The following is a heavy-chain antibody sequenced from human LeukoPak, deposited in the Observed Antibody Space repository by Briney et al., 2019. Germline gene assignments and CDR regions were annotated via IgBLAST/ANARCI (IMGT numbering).Heavy chain of an antibody. CDR1: GGSISSSSYY. V-gene: IGHV4-39*01. CDR2: IYYSGST. D-gene: IGHD1-26*01. Sequence: SETLSLTCTVSGGSISSSSYYWGWIRQPPGKGLERIGSIYYSGSTYYNPSLKSRVTISVDTSKNQFSLKLSSVTAADTAVYYCARLAAGGYFDYWGQGTLVTVSS. J-gene: IGHJ4*02. CDR3: ARLAAGGYFDY.